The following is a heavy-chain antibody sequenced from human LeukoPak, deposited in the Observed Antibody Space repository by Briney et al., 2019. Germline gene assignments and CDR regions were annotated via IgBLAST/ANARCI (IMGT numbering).Heavy chain of an antibody. D-gene: IGHD3-3*01. CDR3: AREAVLRFLEWPTRYYYGMDV. V-gene: IGHV3-30-3*01. Sequence: PGGSLRLSCAASGFTFSSYAMHWVRQAPGKGLEWVAVISYDGSNKYYADSVKGRFTISRDNSKNTLYLQMNSLRAEDTAVYYCAREAVLRFLEWPTRYYYGMDVWGQGTTVTVSS. J-gene: IGHJ6*02. CDR2: ISYDGSNK. CDR1: GFTFSSYA.